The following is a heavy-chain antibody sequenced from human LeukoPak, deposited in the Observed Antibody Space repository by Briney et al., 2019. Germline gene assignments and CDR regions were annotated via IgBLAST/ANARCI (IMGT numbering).Heavy chain of an antibody. CDR3: AKDIYGHYYYMDV. CDR2: ISWNSGSI. J-gene: IGHJ6*03. D-gene: IGHD3-16*01. CDR1: GFTFDDYA. V-gene: IGHV3-9*01. Sequence: GGSLRLSCAASGFTFDDYAMHWVRQAPGKGLEWVSGISWNSGSIGYADSVKGRFTISRDNAKNPLYLQMNSLRAEDTALYYCAKDIYGHYYYMDVWGKGTTVTVSS.